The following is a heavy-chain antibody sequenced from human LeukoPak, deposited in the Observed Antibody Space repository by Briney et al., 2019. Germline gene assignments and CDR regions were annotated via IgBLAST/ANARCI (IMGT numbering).Heavy chain of an antibody. D-gene: IGHD3-22*01. CDR1: GFTFSSYG. CDR3: AKDPSVVVINYFDY. V-gene: IGHV3-30*18. J-gene: IGHJ4*02. CDR2: ISYDGSNK. Sequence: RGSLRLSCAASGFTFSSYGMHWVRQAPGKGLEWVAVISYDGSNKYYADSVKGRFTISRDNSKNTLYLQMNSLRAEDTAVYYCAKDPSVVVINYFDYWGQGTLVTVSS.